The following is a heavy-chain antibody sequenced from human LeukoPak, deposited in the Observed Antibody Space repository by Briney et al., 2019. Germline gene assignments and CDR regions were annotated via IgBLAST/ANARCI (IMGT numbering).Heavy chain of an antibody. CDR1: GYSFTSYW. CDR3: TKHPSFDY. J-gene: IGHJ4*02. V-gene: IGHV5-51*01. Sequence: GESLQISCEASGYSFTSYWIGWVRQMPGNRLEWIGIIYPGDSNTRSSPSIQRQSTISADQYISTAYLSWSSLTASPTATSFCTKHPSFDYWGQGTLVTVSS. CDR2: IYPGDSNT.